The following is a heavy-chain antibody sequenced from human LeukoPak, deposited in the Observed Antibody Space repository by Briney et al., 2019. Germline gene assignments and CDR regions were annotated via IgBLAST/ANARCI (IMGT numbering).Heavy chain of an antibody. CDR2: IYYSGST. V-gene: IGHV4-59*01. Sequence: SETLSLTCTVSGGSISSYYWSWIRQPPGKGLEWIGYIYYSGSTNYNPSLKSRVTISVDTSKNQFSLKLSSVTAADTAVYYCARRSGYDYRYYYDYWGQGTLVTVSS. D-gene: IGHD5-12*01. CDR1: GGSISSYY. J-gene: IGHJ4*02. CDR3: ARRSGYDYRYYYDY.